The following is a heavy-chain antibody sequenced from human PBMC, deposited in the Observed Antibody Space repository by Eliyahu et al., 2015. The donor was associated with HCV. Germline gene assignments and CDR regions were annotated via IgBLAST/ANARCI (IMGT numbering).Heavy chain of an antibody. J-gene: IGHJ5*02. CDR3: ARVGVVYSSSWYGYNWFDP. V-gene: IGHV4-34*01. CDR2: NHPRGRT. Sequence: QVQLQQWGAGLLKPSETLSLTCAVYGGSFSGYYWSWIRQPPGKGLEWIWGNHPRGRTHHPPSLKSRVTISVDTSKNQFSLKLSSVTAADTAVYYCARVGVVYSSSWYGYNWFDPWGQGTLVTVSS. D-gene: IGHD6-13*01. CDR1: GGSFSGYY.